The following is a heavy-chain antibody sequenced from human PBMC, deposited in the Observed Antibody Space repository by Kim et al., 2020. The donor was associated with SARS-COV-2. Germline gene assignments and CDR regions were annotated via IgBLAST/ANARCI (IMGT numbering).Heavy chain of an antibody. CDR1: GFTFRSYA. J-gene: IGHJ4*02. CDR3: AKSSTSCSHFDY. CDR2: ISGSGGST. V-gene: IGHV3-23*01. D-gene: IGHD2-2*01. Sequence: GGSLRLSCAASGFTFRSYAMSWVRQAPGKGLEWVSAISGSGGSTYYADSVKGRFTISRDNSKNTLYLQMNSLRAEDTAVYYCAKSSTSCSHFDYWGQGTLVTVSS.